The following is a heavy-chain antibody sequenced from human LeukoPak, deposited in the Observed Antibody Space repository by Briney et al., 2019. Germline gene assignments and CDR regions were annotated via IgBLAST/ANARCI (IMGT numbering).Heavy chain of an antibody. CDR1: GFTFSSSG. D-gene: IGHD3-22*01. V-gene: IGHV3-33*01. CDR3: ASPLRDYHDSRGIFDI. CDR2: IWHDGSNK. Sequence: GRSQRLSCAASGFTFSSSGMHWVRRVRGKGMEWVAFIWHDGSNKYYADSVKGRFTISRDNSKNTLFLQMNSLRDDDTAVYYCASPLRDYHDSRGIFDIWGQGTMVTVSS. J-gene: IGHJ3*02.